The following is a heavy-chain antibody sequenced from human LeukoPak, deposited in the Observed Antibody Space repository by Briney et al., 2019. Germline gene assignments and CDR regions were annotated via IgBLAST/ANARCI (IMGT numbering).Heavy chain of an antibody. V-gene: IGHV3-30-3*01. J-gene: IGHJ6*02. CDR1: GFTFSSYA. CDR3: ARDQAATPSYYYHGMDV. Sequence: AGRSLRLSCAASGFTFSSYAMHWVRQAPGKGLEWVAVISYDGSNKYYADSVKGRFTISRDNSKNTLYLQMNSLRAEDTAVYYCARDQAATPSYYYHGMDVWGQGTTVTVSS. D-gene: IGHD2-15*01. CDR2: ISYDGSNK.